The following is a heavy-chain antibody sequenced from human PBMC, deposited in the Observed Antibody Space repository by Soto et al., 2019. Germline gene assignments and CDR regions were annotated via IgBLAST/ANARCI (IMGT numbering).Heavy chain of an antibody. CDR1: GFTFSSYA. D-gene: IGHD3-22*01. CDR3: AIAEGAVVIEYFDY. Sequence: EVQLLESGGGLVQPGGSLRLSCAASGFTFSSYAMSWVRQAPGKGLEWVSGISGSGGSTYYADSVKGRFTISRDKSKNTLYLQMNSLRAEDTAVYYCAIAEGAVVIEYFDYWGQGSLVTVSS. J-gene: IGHJ4*02. V-gene: IGHV3-23*01. CDR2: ISGSGGST.